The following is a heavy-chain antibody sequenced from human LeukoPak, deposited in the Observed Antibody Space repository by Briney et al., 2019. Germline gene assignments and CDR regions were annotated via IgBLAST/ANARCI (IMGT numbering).Heavy chain of an antibody. Sequence: GASVKVSCKASGYTFTSYGISWVRQAPGQGLEWMGWISAYNGNTNYAQKLQGRVTMTTDTSTRTAYMELRSLRSDDTAVYYCAREVYYDSSGYYFDYWGQGTLVTVSS. V-gene: IGHV1-18*01. CDR3: AREVYYDSSGYYFDY. D-gene: IGHD3-22*01. CDR2: ISAYNGNT. CDR1: GYTFTSYG. J-gene: IGHJ4*02.